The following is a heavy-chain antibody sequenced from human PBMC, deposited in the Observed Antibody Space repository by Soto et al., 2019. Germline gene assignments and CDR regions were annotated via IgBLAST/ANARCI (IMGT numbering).Heavy chain of an antibody. V-gene: IGHV2-5*01. CDR2: IYWNDDK. Sequence: QITLKESGPTLVKPTQTLTLTCTFSGFSLSTSGLGVGWIRQPPGKALEWLALIYWNDDKRYSPSLKNRLTITRDTSKNPVVLTVTNMDPVDTATYYCARRDNPPTGPYFDSWGQGTLVTVSS. CDR1: GFSLSTSGLG. D-gene: IGHD3-10*01. CDR3: ARRDNPPTGPYFDS. J-gene: IGHJ4*02.